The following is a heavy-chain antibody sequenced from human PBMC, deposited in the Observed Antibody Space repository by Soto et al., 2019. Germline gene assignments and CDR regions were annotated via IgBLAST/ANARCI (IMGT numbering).Heavy chain of an antibody. D-gene: IGHD4-4*01. V-gene: IGHV3-30-3*01. CDR2: ISYDGSNK. CDR3: ARPMWRDDYNWGYSDL. J-gene: IGHJ2*01. CDR1: GFTFSSYA. Sequence: QVQLVESGGGVVQPGRSLRLSCAASGFTFSSYAMHWVRQAPGKGLEWVAVISYDGSNKYYTDSVKGRFTISRDNSKNTLYLQMNGLRAEDTAVYYCARPMWRDDYNWGYSDLWGRGTLITVSS.